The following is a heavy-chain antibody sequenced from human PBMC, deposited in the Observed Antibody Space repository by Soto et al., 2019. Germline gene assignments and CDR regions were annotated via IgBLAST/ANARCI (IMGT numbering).Heavy chain of an antibody. CDR3: ARSLRQYYYYYYMDV. CDR2: IYYSEST. CDR1: GGSISSYY. D-gene: IGHD3-16*02. V-gene: IGHV4-59*01. Sequence: QVQLQESGPGLVKPSETLSLTCTVSGGSISSYYWSWIRQPPGKGLEWIGYIYYSESTNYNPSLKSRVTISVDTSKNQFSLKLSSVTAADTAVYYCARSLRQYYYYYYMDVWGKGTTVTVSS. J-gene: IGHJ6*03.